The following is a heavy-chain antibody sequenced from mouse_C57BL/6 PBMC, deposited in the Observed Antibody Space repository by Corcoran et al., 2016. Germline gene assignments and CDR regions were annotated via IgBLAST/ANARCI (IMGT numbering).Heavy chain of an antibody. D-gene: IGHD2-5*01. CDR2: ISYDGSN. CDR3: ASYSNFDY. Sequence: DVQLQESGPGLAKPSQSLSLTCSVTGYSITSGYYWNWIRQFPGNKLEWMGYISYDGSNNYNPSLKNRISITRDTSKNQFFLKLNSVTTEDTATYYCASYSNFDYWGQGTTLTVSS. V-gene: IGHV3-6*01. J-gene: IGHJ2*01. CDR1: GYSITSGYY.